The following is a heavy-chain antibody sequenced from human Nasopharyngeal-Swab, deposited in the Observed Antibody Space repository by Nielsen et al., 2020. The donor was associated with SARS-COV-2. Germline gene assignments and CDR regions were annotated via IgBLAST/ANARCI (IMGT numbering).Heavy chain of an antibody. D-gene: IGHD4-23*01. J-gene: IGHJ6*03. CDR3: ARENGGSVLVSYMDV. CDR1: GFTFSNYE. V-gene: IGHV3-48*03. CDR2: ISSSGRNM. Sequence: GESLKISCAASGFTFSNYEMNWVRQAPGKGLEWVSYISSSGRNMYYADSVKGRFIISRDNATKSLFLQMSSLRVEDTAVYYCARENGGSVLVSYMDVWGKGTTVTVSS.